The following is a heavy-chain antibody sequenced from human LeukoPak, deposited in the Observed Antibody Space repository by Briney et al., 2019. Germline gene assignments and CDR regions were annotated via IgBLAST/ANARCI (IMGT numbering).Heavy chain of an antibody. Sequence: GGSLRLSCAASGFTFSSYWMNWVRQAPGKGLEWVANIKEDGSEKDYVDSVKGRFTISRDNTKNSLYLQMNSLRAEDTAVYYCARVGLGVGSGGKASGFDPWGQGTLVTVSS. J-gene: IGHJ5*02. D-gene: IGHD3-10*01. V-gene: IGHV3-7*01. CDR1: GFTFSSYW. CDR2: IKEDGSEK. CDR3: ARVGLGVGSGGKASGFDP.